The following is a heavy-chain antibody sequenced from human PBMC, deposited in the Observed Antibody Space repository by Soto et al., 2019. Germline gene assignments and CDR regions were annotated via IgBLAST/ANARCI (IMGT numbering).Heavy chain of an antibody. CDR2: IIPTFGTA. V-gene: IGHV1-69*13. D-gene: IGHD2-15*01. Sequence: VASVKVSCKASGGTFSSYAISWVRQAPGQGLEWMGGIIPTFGTANYAQKFQGRVTITADESTSTAYMELSSLRSEDTAVYYCARDSIVVVVAATISGWFDPWGQGTLVTVSS. CDR1: GGTFSSYA. J-gene: IGHJ5*02. CDR3: ARDSIVVVVAATISGWFDP.